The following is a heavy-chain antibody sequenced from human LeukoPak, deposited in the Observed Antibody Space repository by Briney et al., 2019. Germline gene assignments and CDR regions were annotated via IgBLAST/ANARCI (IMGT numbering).Heavy chain of an antibody. V-gene: IGHV4-4*02. J-gene: IGHJ4*02. CDR2: IYHSGST. Sequence: SETLSLTCAVSGGSISSSNWWSWVRQPPGKGLEGIGEIYHSGSTNYNPSLKRRVTISVDTAKNQFSLKLSSVTAADTAVYYCARQDSGGYYYYGYYFDYWGQGTLVTVSS. CDR3: ARQDSGGYYYYGYYFDY. CDR1: GGSISSSNW. D-gene: IGHD3-22*01.